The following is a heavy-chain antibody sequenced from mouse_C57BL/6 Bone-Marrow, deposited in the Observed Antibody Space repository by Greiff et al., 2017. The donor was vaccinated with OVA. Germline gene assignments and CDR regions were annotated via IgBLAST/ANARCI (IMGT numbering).Heavy chain of an antibody. CDR2: IYPGGGNT. J-gene: IGHJ1*03. CDR1: GFTFTSYG. CDR3: ARSYDLGWYFDV. D-gene: IGHD2-12*01. Sequence: VQLQQSGAELVRPGASVKLSCTASGFTFTSYGMRWVKQRTGQGLEWIGEIYPGGGNTYYNEKFKGQATLSADKSSSTAYLELRSLTSEDSAVYFCARSYDLGWYFDVGGTGTTVTVSS. V-gene: IGHV1-81*01.